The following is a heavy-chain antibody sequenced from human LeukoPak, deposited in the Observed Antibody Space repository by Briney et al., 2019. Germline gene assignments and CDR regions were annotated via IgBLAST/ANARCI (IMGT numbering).Heavy chain of an antibody. D-gene: IGHD4-17*01. J-gene: IGHJ4*02. V-gene: IGHV4-61*01. CDR1: GGSISSSSYY. Sequence: SETLSLTCTVSGGSISSSSYYWSWIRQPPGKGLEWIGYIYYSGSTNYNPSLKSRVTISVDTSKNQFSLKLSSVTAADTAVYYCARGNGDLIFDYWGQGTLVTVSS. CDR2: IYYSGST. CDR3: ARGNGDLIFDY.